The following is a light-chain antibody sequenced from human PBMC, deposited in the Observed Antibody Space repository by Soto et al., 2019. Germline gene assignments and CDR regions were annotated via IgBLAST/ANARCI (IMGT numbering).Light chain of an antibody. V-gene: IGKV3-15*01. CDR3: QQSNNWPYT. J-gene: IGKJ2*01. CDR2: GAS. Sequence: EILMTQSPATLSVSPGERATLSCRASQSVSHNLAWYQQKPGQDPRLLFYGASTRATGIPARFSGSVSGTDFTITISSLQSEDFAVYYCQQSNNWPYTFGQGTKLEIK. CDR1: QSVSHN.